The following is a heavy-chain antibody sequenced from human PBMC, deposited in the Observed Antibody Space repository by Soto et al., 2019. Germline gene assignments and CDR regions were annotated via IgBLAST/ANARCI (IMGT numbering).Heavy chain of an antibody. D-gene: IGHD2-8*02. CDR3: ASDRLQRHGGVAASGY. CDR1: GFTCSSYA. Sequence: GGSLRRSCAASGFTCSSYAMNWVRQAPGKGLEWVSAFSGGGDISFYADAVHGRLTSSTDRCSSDLHLAMHSVRAEDTGVYLCASDRLQRHGGVAASGYWGQGTLVTVSS. V-gene: IGHV3-23*01. CDR2: FSGGGDIS. J-gene: IGHJ4*02.